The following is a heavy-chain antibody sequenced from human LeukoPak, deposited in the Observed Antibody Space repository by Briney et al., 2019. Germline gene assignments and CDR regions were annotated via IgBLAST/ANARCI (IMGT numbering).Heavy chain of an antibody. CDR3: AKGYCSSTSCYIDY. Sequence: PGRSLRLSCAASGFTFDDYAMHWVRQAPGKGLEWVSGISWNSGSIGYADFVKGRFTISRDNAKNSLYLQMNSLRAEDTALYYCAKGYCSSTSCYIDYWGQGTLVTVSS. CDR2: ISWNSGSI. D-gene: IGHD2-2*02. V-gene: IGHV3-9*01. CDR1: GFTFDDYA. J-gene: IGHJ4*02.